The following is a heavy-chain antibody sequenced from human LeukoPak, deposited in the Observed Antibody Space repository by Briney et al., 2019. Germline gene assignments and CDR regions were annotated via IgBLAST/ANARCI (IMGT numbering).Heavy chain of an antibody. CDR2: VYPDGNT. CDR3: ARLLTTAIRWAWYFDL. V-gene: IGHV3-66*04. D-gene: IGHD4-17*01. CDR1: GLTVSSNY. J-gene: IGHJ2*01. Sequence: GGSLRLSCVASGLTVSSNYMSWVRQVPGRGLEWVSVVYPDGNTYYADSAKGRFAISTDISKNTLFLQVDSLRAEDTAVYYCARLLTTAIRWAWYFDLWGRGTLVTVSS.